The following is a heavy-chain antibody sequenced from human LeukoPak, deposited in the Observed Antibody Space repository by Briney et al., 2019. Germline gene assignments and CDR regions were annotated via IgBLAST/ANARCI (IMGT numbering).Heavy chain of an antibody. CDR2: ISGSGGTT. Sequence: PGASLRLSCAASGFTFSSYAMSWVRQAPGKGLEWVSGISGSGGTTYDADSVKGRFTISRDNFKNTLYLQMNSLRAEDSAVYYCANAHHYYDSSGYYRPPCFHYWAQGTLVTVSS. D-gene: IGHD3-22*01. CDR3: ANAHHYYDSSGYYRPPCFHY. J-gene: IGHJ4*02. V-gene: IGHV3-23*01. CDR1: GFTFSSYA.